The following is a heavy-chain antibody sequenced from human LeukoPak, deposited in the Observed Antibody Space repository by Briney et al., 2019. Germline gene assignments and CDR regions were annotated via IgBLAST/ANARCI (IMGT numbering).Heavy chain of an antibody. CDR3: ARLKGSGSYPLYYYYYMDV. V-gene: IGHV3-21*01. CDR2: ISTTSGNI. Sequence: GGSLRLSSAASGVTFTSYSMTWARQAPGKGPEWVAPISTTSGNIYYADSVKGRFTISRDNAKNSLYLQMNSLRVEDTAVYYCARLKGSGSYPLYYYYYMDVWGKGTTVTISS. D-gene: IGHD3-10*01. CDR1: GVTFTSYS. J-gene: IGHJ6*03.